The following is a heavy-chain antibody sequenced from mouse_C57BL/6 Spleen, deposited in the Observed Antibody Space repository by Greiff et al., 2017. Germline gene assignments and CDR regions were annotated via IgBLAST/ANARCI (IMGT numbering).Heavy chain of an antibody. CDR3: AREAYYGIDY. V-gene: IGHV1-26*01. D-gene: IGHD1-1*01. Sequence: EVQLQQSGPELVKPGASVKISCKASGYTFTDYYMNWVKQSHGKSLEWIGDINPNNGGTSYNQKFKGKATLTVDKSSSTAYMELRSLTSEDSAVYYCAREAYYGIDYWGQGTTLTVSS. CDR2: INPNNGGT. J-gene: IGHJ2*01. CDR1: GYTFTDYY.